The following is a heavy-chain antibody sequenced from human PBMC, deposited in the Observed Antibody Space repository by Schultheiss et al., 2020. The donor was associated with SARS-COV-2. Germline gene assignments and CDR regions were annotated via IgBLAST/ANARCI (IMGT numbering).Heavy chain of an antibody. CDR3: ARHGLLAAAGTCWFDP. Sequence: SETLSLTCAVYGGSFSGYYWSWIRQPPGKGLEWIGYIYYSGSTKYNPSLKSRVTISVDTSKNQFSLKLSSVTAADTAVYYCARHGLLAAAGTCWFDPWGQGTLVTVSS. J-gene: IGHJ5*02. CDR2: IYYSGST. D-gene: IGHD6-13*01. CDR1: GGSFSGYY. V-gene: IGHV4-59*08.